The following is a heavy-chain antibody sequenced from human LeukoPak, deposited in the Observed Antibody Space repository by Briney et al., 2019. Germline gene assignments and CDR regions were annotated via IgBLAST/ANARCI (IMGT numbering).Heavy chain of an antibody. J-gene: IGHJ3*02. CDR2: IYPGDSDT. V-gene: IGHV5-51*01. D-gene: IGHD3-10*01. Sequence: GESLKISCKGSGYSFTSYWIGWVRQMPGKGLEWMGIIYPGDSDTRYSPSFQGQVTISADKSISTAYLQWTSLKASDTAMYYCARPSIRGTIGNDAFDIWGQGTMVTVSS. CDR1: GYSFTSYW. CDR3: ARPSIRGTIGNDAFDI.